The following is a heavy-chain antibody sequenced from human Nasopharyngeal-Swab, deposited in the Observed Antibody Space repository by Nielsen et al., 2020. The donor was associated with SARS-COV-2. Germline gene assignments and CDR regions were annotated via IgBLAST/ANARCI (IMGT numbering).Heavy chain of an antibody. D-gene: IGHD3-10*01. CDR1: GFTFSSYA. J-gene: IGHJ6*02. CDR2: ISGSGGST. CDR3: AKDRARGGMDV. V-gene: IGHV3-23*01. Sequence: LTCAASGFTFSSYAMSWVRQAPGKGPEWVSAISGSGGSTYYADSVKGRFTISRDNSKNTLYLQMNSLRAEDTAVYYCAKDRARGGMDVWGQGTTVTVSS.